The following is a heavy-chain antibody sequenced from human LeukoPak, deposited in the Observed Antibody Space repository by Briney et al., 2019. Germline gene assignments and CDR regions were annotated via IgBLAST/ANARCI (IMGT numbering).Heavy chain of an antibody. D-gene: IGHD3-22*01. CDR3: ARAPTDYYDSSGYYFDY. CDR2: IYYSGNT. V-gene: IGHV4-59*01. CDR1: GGSISNYY. Sequence: SETLSLTCTVSGGSISNYYWSWIRQPPGKGLEWIGYIYYSGNTNYNPSLKSRVTISVDTSKNQFSLKLSSVTAADTAVYYCARAPTDYYDSSGYYFDYWGQGTLVTVSS. J-gene: IGHJ4*02.